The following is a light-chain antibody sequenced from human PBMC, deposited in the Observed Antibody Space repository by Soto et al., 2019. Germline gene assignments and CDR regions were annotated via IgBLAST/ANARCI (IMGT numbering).Light chain of an antibody. J-gene: IGKJ1*01. CDR3: QQSYSTTWT. CDR1: QSIRSY. CDR2: AAS. V-gene: IGKV1-39*01. Sequence: IQMTQSPSSLSASVGDRVTITCRASQSIRSYLNWVQQKPGKAPKLLIYAASSLQSGVPSRFSGSGSETDFTLTISSLQPEDFATYSCQQSYSTTWTFGQGTKVDIK.